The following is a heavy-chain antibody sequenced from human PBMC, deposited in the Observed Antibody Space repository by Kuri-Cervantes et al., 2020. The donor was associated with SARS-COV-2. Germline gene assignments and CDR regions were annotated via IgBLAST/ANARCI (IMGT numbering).Heavy chain of an antibody. V-gene: IGHV4-39*01. J-gene: IGHJ4*02. CDR1: GFTFSSYW. Sequence: GSLRLSCAASGFTFSSYWMSWVRQAPGKGLEWIGSIYYSGSTYYNPSLKSRVTISVDTSKNQFSLKLSSVTAADTAVYYCASHGAQQLVRYWGQGTLVTVSS. D-gene: IGHD6-6*01. CDR2: IYYSGST. CDR3: ASHGAQQLVRY.